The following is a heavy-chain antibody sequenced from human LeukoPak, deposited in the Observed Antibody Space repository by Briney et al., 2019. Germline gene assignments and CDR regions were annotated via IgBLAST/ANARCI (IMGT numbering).Heavy chain of an antibody. V-gene: IGHV3-11*04. CDR1: GFTFSDYY. CDR2: ISSSGSTI. J-gene: IGHJ6*03. D-gene: IGHD3-3*01. Sequence: AGGSLRLSCAASGFTFSDYYMSWIRQAPGKGLEWVSYISSSGSTIYYADSVKGRFTISRDNAKNSLYLQMNSLRAEDTAVYYCARNYDFWSGLNYYYYMDVWGKGTTVTVSS. CDR3: ARNYDFWSGLNYYYYMDV.